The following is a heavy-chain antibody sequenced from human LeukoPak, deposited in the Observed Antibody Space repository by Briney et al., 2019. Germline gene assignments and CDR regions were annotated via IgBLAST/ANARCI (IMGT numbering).Heavy chain of an antibody. CDR1: GGSMGSYY. Sequence: SETLSLTCTVSGGSMGSYYWNWIRQAAGKGLEWIGRIYTSGSTNYNPSLKSRVSMSVDTSKNQFSLNLSSVTAADTAVYYCAREWSGYYYFDYWGQGAPVTVSS. V-gene: IGHV4-4*07. CDR2: IYTSGST. J-gene: IGHJ4*02. CDR3: AREWSGYYYFDY. D-gene: IGHD3-3*01.